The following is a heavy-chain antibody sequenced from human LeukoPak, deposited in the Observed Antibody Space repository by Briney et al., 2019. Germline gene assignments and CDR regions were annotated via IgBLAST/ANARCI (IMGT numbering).Heavy chain of an antibody. CDR1: GDSISSSSYY. Sequence: PSETLSLTCTVSGDSISSSSYYWGWIRQPPGKGLEWIGSIYYSGSTYYNPSLKSRVTISVDTSKNQFSLKLSSVTAADTAVYYCARDRARITGTTPTLYFDYWGQGTLVTVSS. D-gene: IGHD1-20*01. CDR2: IYYSGST. J-gene: IGHJ4*02. V-gene: IGHV4-39*07. CDR3: ARDRARITGTTPTLYFDY.